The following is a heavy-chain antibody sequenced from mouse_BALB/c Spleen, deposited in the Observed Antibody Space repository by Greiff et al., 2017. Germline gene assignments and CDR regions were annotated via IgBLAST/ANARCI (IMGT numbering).Heavy chain of an antibody. CDR3: ARGYGSAY. CDR1: GFNIKDTY. D-gene: IGHD1-1*01. J-gene: IGHJ3*01. CDR2: IDPANGNT. V-gene: IGHV14-3*02. Sequence: VQLKESGAELVKPGASVKLSCTASGFNIKDTYMHWVKQRPEQGLEWIGRIDPANGNTIYDPKFQGKASITADTSSNTAYLQLSSLTSEDTAVYYCARGYGSAYWGQGTLVTVSA.